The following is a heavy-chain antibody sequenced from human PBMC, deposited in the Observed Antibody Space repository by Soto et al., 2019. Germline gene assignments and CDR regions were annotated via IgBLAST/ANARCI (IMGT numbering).Heavy chain of an antibody. Sequence: GGSLRLSCAASGFTFSNYYMNWIRQAPGKGLEWVAYITPSGRTIYYADSVKGRFTISRDNAKNSLHLQMNSLRDEDTAVYYCARAYDYGSDAFDIWGQGTMVTVSS. J-gene: IGHJ3*02. D-gene: IGHD4-17*01. CDR2: ITPSGRTI. CDR1: GFTFSNYY. V-gene: IGHV3-11*01. CDR3: ARAYDYGSDAFDI.